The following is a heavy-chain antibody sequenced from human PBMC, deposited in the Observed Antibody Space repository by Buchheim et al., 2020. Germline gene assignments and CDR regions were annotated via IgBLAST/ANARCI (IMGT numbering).Heavy chain of an antibody. J-gene: IGHJ4*02. Sequence: QVQLQESGPGLVKPSETLSLTCTVSGGSISSYYWSWIRQPPGKGLEWIGYIYYSGSTNYHPSLKSRATISVDTSKNQFSLKLSSVTAADTAVYYWAGSLGYCSGGSCDGERQGFDYWGQGTL. CDR3: AGSLGYCSGGSCDGERQGFDY. D-gene: IGHD2-15*01. CDR2: IYYSGST. V-gene: IGHV4-59*08. CDR1: GGSISSYY.